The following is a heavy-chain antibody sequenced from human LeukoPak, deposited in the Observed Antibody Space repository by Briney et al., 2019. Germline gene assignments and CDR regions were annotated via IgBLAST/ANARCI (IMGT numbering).Heavy chain of an antibody. CDR3: AREGHYDILTGYSPVEYYYYYMDV. D-gene: IGHD3-9*01. V-gene: IGHV3-30*04. J-gene: IGHJ6*03. Sequence: GGSLRLSCAASGFTFSTYTIHWVRQAPSKGLEWVAVMSYDGNDKHYAASVKGRFTISRDNSKNTVYLQMNSLRAEDTAVYYCAREGHYDILTGYSPVEYYYYYMDVWGKGTTVTVSS. CDR1: GFTFSTYT. CDR2: MSYDGNDK.